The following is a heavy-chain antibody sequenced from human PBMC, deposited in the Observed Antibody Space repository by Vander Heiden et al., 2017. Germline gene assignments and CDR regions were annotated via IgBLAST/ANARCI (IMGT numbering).Heavy chain of an antibody. Sequence: VQLVHSRAEGKKPGPSVKVSCKASGGTFSSYAVRGGRQSAGQRLEWMRGIIPILGAATYAQKFQGRVTIPADESTSTAYMGLCSLGSGVTAVYYFARGAVTTEDAFDIWGQGTMVTVSS. CDR1: GGTFSSYA. V-gene: IGHV1-69*01. D-gene: IGHD4-17*01. CDR2: IIPILGAA. CDR3: ARGAVTTEDAFDI. J-gene: IGHJ3*02.